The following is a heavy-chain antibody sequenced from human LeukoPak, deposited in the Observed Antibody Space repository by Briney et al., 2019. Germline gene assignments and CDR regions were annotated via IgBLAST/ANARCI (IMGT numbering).Heavy chain of an antibody. CDR2: IGGSGSPT. Sequence: GGSLRLSCVVSGFNFGSYEMSWVRQAPGKGLEWLSYIGGSGSPTYYADSVKGRFTVSRDNAKNSLSLQLNSLRAEDTAVYYCAREIVTTPDAFGIWGQGTVVTVSS. CDR1: GFNFGSYE. D-gene: IGHD2-15*01. CDR3: AREIVTTPDAFGI. J-gene: IGHJ3*02. V-gene: IGHV3-48*03.